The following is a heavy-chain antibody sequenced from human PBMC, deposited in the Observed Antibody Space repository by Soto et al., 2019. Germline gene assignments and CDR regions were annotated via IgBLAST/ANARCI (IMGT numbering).Heavy chain of an antibody. CDR1: GFTFSSNA. D-gene: IGHD3-10*01. CDR2: ITTSVATP. Sequence: GGSLRLSCAASGFTFSSNAMSWVRQAPGKVLEWAAAITTSVATPYYADSVKGRFTISRDNSKNTLYLQMNSLRADDTVVYYCAKEGRPSDFWGQRTLVTVS. CDR3: AKEGRPSDF. J-gene: IGHJ4*02. V-gene: IGHV3-23*01.